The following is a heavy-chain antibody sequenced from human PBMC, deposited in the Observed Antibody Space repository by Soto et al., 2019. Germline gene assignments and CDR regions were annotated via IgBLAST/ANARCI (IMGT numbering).Heavy chain of an antibody. CDR1: GFTFSSYA. CDR2: ISGSGGST. CDR3: EEPGYSSSWYRNFDY. V-gene: IGHV3-23*01. D-gene: IGHD6-13*01. Sequence: EVKLLDSGGTLVQPGGSLRLSCAASGFTFSSYAMGWVRQAPGKGLEWVSSISGSGGSTYYADSVRGRFTISRDNSRNTLYLQMDSLRAEDTAVYYCEEPGYSSSWYRNFDYWGQGTLVTVSS. J-gene: IGHJ4*02.